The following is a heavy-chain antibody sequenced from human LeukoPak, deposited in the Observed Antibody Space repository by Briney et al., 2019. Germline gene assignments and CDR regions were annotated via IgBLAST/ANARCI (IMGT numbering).Heavy chain of an antibody. CDR2: IYYSGST. CDR3: ARLGYCSGGSCYSYYYYGMDV. J-gene: IGHJ6*01. Sequence: PSETLSLTCTVSGGSISSYYWSWIRQPPGKGLEWIGYIYYSGSTHYNPSLKSRVTISVDTSKNQFSLKLSSVTAADTAVYYCARLGYCSGGSCYSYYYYGMDVWGQGTTVTVSS. D-gene: IGHD2-15*01. CDR1: GGSISSYY. V-gene: IGHV4-59*08.